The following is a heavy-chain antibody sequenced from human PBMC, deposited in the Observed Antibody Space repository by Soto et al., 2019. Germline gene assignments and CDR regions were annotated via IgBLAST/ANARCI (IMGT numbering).Heavy chain of an antibody. D-gene: IGHD3-3*01. V-gene: IGHV3-30*18. Sequence: QVQLVESGGGVVQPGRSLRLSCAASGFTFSVFGMHWVRQAPGKGLEWVAVISNDGNSEHYADSVKGRFTISRDNSKNTFYLQINSLGVEDTAVYYCAKTITTIGVSSTGRGALLDNWGQGILVSVSS. CDR1: GFTFSVFG. J-gene: IGHJ4*02. CDR3: AKTITTIGVSSTGRGALLDN. CDR2: ISNDGNSE.